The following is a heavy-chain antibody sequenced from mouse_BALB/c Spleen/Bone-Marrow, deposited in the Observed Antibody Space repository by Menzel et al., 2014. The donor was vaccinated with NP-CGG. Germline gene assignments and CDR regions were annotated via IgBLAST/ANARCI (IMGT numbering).Heavy chain of an antibody. CDR2: ISYDGSN. Sequence: EVHLVESGPGLVKPSQSLSLTCSVTGYSIXSGYYWNWIRQFPGNKLEWMGYISYDGSNDSNPSLKNRISITRDTSKNQFFPKLNSVTTEDTATYYCARGFITTVVPFAYWGQGTLVTVSA. CDR1: GYSIXSGYY. J-gene: IGHJ3*01. CDR3: ARGFITTVVPFAY. V-gene: IGHV3-6*02. D-gene: IGHD1-1*01.